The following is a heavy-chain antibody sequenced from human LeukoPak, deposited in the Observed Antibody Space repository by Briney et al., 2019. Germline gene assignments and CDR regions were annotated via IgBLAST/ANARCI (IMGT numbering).Heavy chain of an antibody. Sequence: GGSLRLSCVASGFPFTNYAMSWVRQAPGKGLEWVSVISGDGGSTNSADSVKGRFTISRDNSKNTLYLQMNSLRAEDTAVYYCAKDRLIAPRPGYYFDHWGQGTLVTVSS. D-gene: IGHD6-6*01. CDR1: GFPFTNYA. J-gene: IGHJ4*02. CDR2: ISGDGGST. V-gene: IGHV3-23*01. CDR3: AKDRLIAPRPGYYFDH.